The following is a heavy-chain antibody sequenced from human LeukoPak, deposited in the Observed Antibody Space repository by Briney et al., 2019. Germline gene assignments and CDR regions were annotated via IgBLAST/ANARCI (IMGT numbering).Heavy chain of an antibody. D-gene: IGHD2-15*01. CDR2: INPSGGST. CDR1: GYTFTSYY. J-gene: IGHJ3*02. V-gene: IGHV1-46*01. Sequence: ASAKVSCKASGYTFTSYYMHWVRQAPGQGLEWMGIINPSGGSTSYAQKFQGRVTMTRDTSTSTVYMELSSLRSEDTAVYYCARVGRSPRAFDIWGQGTMVTVSS. CDR3: ARVGRSPRAFDI.